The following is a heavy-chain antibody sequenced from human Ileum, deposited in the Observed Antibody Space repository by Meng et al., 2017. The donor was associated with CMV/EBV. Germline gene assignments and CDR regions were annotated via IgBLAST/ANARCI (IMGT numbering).Heavy chain of an antibody. J-gene: IGHJ4*02. CDR3: ERDYTYYYDSSGPGGD. Sequence: ESLKISCLDSGFTFNSYWMHWVRHAPGKGLEWVSRIYTDGTTTTYTDSVKGPFTITSDNAKNMLFLQKSTLSVEETATYYRERDYTYYYDSSGPGGDWGQGTVVTVSS. D-gene: IGHD3-22*01. CDR1: GFTFNSYW. CDR2: IYTDGTTT. V-gene: IGHV3-74*01.